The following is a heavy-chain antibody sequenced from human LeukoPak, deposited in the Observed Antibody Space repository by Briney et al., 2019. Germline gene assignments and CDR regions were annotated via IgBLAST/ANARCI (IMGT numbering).Heavy chain of an antibody. CDR3: ARGVGSSWYFDL. D-gene: IGHD3-10*01. V-gene: IGHV1-2*02. CDR1: GYTFTGYY. J-gene: IGHJ2*01. CDR2: IDPNSGGT. Sequence: ASVKVSCKASGYTFTGYYIHWVRQAPAQGLEWMGWIDPNSGGTNYAKNFQGRVTMTRDTSITTAYMELRGLRSDDTAVYYCARGVGSSWYFDLWGRGTLVTVSS.